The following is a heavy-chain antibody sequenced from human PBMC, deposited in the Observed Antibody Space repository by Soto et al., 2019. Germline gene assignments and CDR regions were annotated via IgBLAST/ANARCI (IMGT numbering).Heavy chain of an antibody. CDR3: ARHEYNWNYLNWFDP. CDR2: IYYSGST. Sequence: SETLSLTCTVSGGSISSSSYYWGWIRQPPGKGLEWIGSIYYSGSTYYNPSLKGRVTISVETSKNQFSLKLSCVTADDTAVYYCARHEYNWNYLNWFDPWGQGTLVTVSS. D-gene: IGHD1-7*01. V-gene: IGHV4-39*01. J-gene: IGHJ5*02. CDR1: GGSISSSSYY.